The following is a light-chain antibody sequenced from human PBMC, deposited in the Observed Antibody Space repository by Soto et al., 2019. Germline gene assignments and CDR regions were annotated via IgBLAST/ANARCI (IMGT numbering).Light chain of an antibody. CDR3: SSYAASNNFYFV. V-gene: IGLV2-8*01. Sequence: QSVLTQPPSASGSPGQSVTISCTGTSSDVGGYIYGSWYQQYPGRAPKLMIYEVTKRPSGVPDRFSGSKSGNTASLTVSGLQAEDEADYYCSSYAASNNFYFVFGGGTQLTVL. J-gene: IGLJ3*02. CDR2: EVT. CDR1: SSDVGGYIY.